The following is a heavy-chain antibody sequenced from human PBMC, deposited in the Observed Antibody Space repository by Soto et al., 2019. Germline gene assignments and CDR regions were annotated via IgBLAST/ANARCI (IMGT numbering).Heavy chain of an antibody. D-gene: IGHD5-18*01. J-gene: IGHJ5*02. CDR1: GDSINSGDYY. V-gene: IGHV4-61*08. CDR3: ARVPVDTYMIYWSDP. CDR2: VYFSGST. Sequence: SETLSLTCSFSGDSINSGDYYWTWMRQAPGKVLQWVGHVYFSGSTNYNPSLKSRVTISLDTSKNQFSLKLRSVTAGDTAVYYCARVPVDTYMIYWSDPWGQGTLVTVSS.